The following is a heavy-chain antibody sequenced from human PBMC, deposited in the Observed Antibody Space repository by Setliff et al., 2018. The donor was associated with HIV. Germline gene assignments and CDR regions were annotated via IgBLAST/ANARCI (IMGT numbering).Heavy chain of an antibody. V-gene: IGHV4-39*01. CDR2: IYYSGST. D-gene: IGHD2-15*01. CDR3: ARVVDADYLDY. J-gene: IGHJ4*02. Sequence: PSETLSLTCTVSGGSIRSSSSYWGWIRQPPGKGLEWIGTIYYSGSTYYKPSLKSRVTISVDTSKNQFSLKLNSVTAADTAMYYCARVVDADYLDYWGQGTPVTVSS. CDR1: GGSIRSSSSY.